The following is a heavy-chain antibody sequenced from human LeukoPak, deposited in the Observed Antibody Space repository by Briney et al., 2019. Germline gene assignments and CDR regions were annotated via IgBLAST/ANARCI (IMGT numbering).Heavy chain of an antibody. Sequence: GGSLRLSCAASGFTFSNYSMNWVRQAPGKGLEWISYISNSSSARYYAGSVKGRFTISRDNAKNLLYLRMSSLRAEDTAVYYCARMSGSKGAGYWGQGTLVTVSS. CDR1: GFTFSNYS. J-gene: IGHJ4*02. CDR3: ARMSGSKGAGY. V-gene: IGHV3-48*01. D-gene: IGHD1-26*01. CDR2: ISNSSSAR.